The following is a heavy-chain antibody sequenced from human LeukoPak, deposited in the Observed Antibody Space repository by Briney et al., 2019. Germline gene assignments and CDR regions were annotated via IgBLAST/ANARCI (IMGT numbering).Heavy chain of an antibody. CDR2: ISAYNGNT. J-gene: IGHJ4*02. CDR1: GYTFTSYG. V-gene: IGHV1-18*01. Sequence: ASVKVSCKASGYTFTSYGISWVRQAPGQGLEWMGWISAYNGNTNYAQKLQGRVTMTTDTSTSTAYMELRSLRYDDTAVYYCARDVCSSTSCYYPPRVGFDYWGQGTLVTVSS. CDR3: ARDVCSSTSCYYPPRVGFDY. D-gene: IGHD2-2*01.